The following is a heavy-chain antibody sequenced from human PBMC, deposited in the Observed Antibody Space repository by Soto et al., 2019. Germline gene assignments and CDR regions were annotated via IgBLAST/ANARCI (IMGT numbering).Heavy chain of an antibody. Sequence: QVQLVQSGAEVKKPGSSVKVSCKASGGTFSSYAISWVRQAPGQGLEWMGGIIPIFGTANYAQKFQGRVTITEEESTSTAYMALSSLRSEDMAVYYWARHVPAAGYYYGMDVWGQGTTVTVSS. CDR3: ARHVPAAGYYYGMDV. CDR1: GGTFSSYA. J-gene: IGHJ6*02. V-gene: IGHV1-69*12. CDR2: IIPIFGTA. D-gene: IGHD2-2*01.